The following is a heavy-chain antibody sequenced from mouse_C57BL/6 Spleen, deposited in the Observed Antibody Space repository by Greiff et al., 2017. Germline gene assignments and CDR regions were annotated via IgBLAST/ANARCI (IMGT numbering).Heavy chain of an antibody. CDR2: IGPANGNT. V-gene: IGHV14-3*01. CDR3: AGGDFLFAY. CDR1: GFTFTNTC. Sequence: VQLQQSVAELVRPGASVKLSCTASGFTFTNTCMHWVKQRPEQGLEWIGRIGPANGNTKYAPKFPGKATITADTSSNTAYLQLSSLTSEDTAIYCGAGGDFLFAYWGQGTLVTVSA. J-gene: IGHJ3*01.